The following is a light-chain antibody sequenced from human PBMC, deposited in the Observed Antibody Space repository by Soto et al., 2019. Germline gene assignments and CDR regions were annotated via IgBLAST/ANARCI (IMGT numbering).Light chain of an antibody. CDR3: MVAVQTPRP. Sequence: VMTQSPLSLPVTPGEPASISCRSSQSLLYSNAYNYLNWYLQKPGQSPQLLIYLGSNRASGVPDRFSGSGSGTDFTLKISRVEAEDGGLYYSMVAVQTPRPSGQ. V-gene: IGKV2-28*01. J-gene: IGKJ5*01. CDR1: QSLLYSNAYNY. CDR2: LGS.